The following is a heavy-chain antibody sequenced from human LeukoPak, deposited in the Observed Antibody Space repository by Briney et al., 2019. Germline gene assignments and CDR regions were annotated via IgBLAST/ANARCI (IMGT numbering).Heavy chain of an antibody. Sequence: SETLSLTCAVSGGAISSSHWWSWVRQPPGRGLEWIGEIYHSGSTNYSPSLKSRVTLSVDKSKNQFSLKLSSVTAADTAVYYCARGTGYSSGCPDYWGQGTLVTVSS. D-gene: IGHD6-19*01. J-gene: IGHJ4*02. CDR3: ARGTGYSSGCPDY. V-gene: IGHV4-4*02. CDR2: IYHSGST. CDR1: GGAISSSHW.